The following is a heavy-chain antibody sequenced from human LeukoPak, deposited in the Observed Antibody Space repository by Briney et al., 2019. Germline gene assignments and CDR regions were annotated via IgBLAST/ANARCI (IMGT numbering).Heavy chain of an antibody. D-gene: IGHD2-21*02. Sequence: GGSLRLSCAASGFSFAYYAMRWVRQAPGKGLEWVSLITANGDSTYYADSVKGRFTISRDNSKNSLSLQMNSLRTEDTALYYCAKDIEAGTAGFSFDYWGQGTLVAVSS. CDR3: AKDIEAGTAGFSFDY. CDR1: GFSFAYYA. J-gene: IGHJ4*02. V-gene: IGHV3-43*02. CDR2: ITANGDST.